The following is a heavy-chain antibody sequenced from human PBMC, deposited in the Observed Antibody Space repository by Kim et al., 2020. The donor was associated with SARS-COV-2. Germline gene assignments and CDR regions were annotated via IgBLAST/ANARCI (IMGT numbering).Heavy chain of an antibody. V-gene: IGHV3-11*05. Sequence: SSYTNDADSVKGRFTISRDNAKNSLYLQMNSLRAEDTAVYYCARGYGMDVWGQGTTVTVSS. CDR3: ARGYGMDV. J-gene: IGHJ6*02. CDR2: SSYT.